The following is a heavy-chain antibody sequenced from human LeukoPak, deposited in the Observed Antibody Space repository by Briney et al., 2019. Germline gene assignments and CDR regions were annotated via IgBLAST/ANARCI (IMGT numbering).Heavy chain of an antibody. V-gene: IGHV3-33*01. Sequence: GGSLRLSCAASGFTFSSYGMHWVRQAPGKGLEWVAVIRYDGSNKYYADSVKGRFTISRDNSKNTLYLQMNSLRAEDTAVYYCARDPTYYYDSSGYIPGFDYWGQGTLVTVSS. CDR1: GFTFSSYG. CDR3: ARDPTYYYDSSGYIPGFDY. D-gene: IGHD3-22*01. J-gene: IGHJ4*02. CDR2: IRYDGSNK.